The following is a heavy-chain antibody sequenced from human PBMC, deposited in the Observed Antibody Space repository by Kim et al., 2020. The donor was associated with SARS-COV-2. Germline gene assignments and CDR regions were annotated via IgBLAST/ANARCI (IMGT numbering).Heavy chain of an antibody. D-gene: IGHD4-17*01. V-gene: IGHV4-4*09. CDR2: IYNTGST. J-gene: IGHJ4*02. Sequence: SETLSLTCIVSGGSISNYYWSWIRQPPGKGLEWIGYIYNTGSTKYNPALKSRVAISVNTSKNQFSLKVTSVSAADTAVYYCVKGEDYADAFDSWGQGTMV. CDR1: GGSISNYY. CDR3: VKGEDYADAFDS.